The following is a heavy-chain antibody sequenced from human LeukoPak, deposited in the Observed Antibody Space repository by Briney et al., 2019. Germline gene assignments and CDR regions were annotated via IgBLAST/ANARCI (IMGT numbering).Heavy chain of an antibody. CDR2: IRYDGSNK. CDR3: AKGHPLTISGMAVKD. V-gene: IGHV3-30*02. CDR1: GFTFSSYW. J-gene: IGHJ4*02. D-gene: IGHD3-3*01. Sequence: GGSLRLSCAASGFTFSSYWMHWVRQAPGKGLEWVTFIRYDGSNKNYADSVKGRFTSSRDNSMNTLYLQMNSLRPEDTGVYYCAKGHPLTISGMAVKDWGQGTLVTVSS.